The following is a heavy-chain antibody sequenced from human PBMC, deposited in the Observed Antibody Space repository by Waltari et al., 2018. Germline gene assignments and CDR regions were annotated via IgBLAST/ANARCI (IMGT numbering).Heavy chain of an antibody. CDR2: IYHSGST. D-gene: IGHD2-15*01. Sequence: QVQLQASGPGLVKPSGTLSLTCAVSGGSISSSNWWSWVRQPPGTGLEWIGEIYHSGSTNYNPSLKSRVTISVDKSKNQFSLKLSSVTAADTAVYYCARDVVVVVAATADYYYGMDVWGQGTTVTVSS. CDR1: GGSISSSNW. CDR3: ARDVVVVVAATADYYYGMDV. V-gene: IGHV4-4*02. J-gene: IGHJ6*02.